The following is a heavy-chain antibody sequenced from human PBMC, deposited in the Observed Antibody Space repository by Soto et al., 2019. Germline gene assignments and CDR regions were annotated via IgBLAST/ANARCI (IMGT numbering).Heavy chain of an antibody. Sequence: HPGGSLRLSCAASGFTFSSYGMHWVRQAPGKGLEWVAVISYDGSNKYYADSVKGRFTISRDNSKNTLYLQMNSLRAEDTAVYYCGRDHYRFNSGYGFSMDVWGQGTTVTVSS. V-gene: IGHV3-30*03. D-gene: IGHD5-12*01. J-gene: IGHJ6*02. CDR3: GRDHYRFNSGYGFSMDV. CDR2: ISYDGSNK. CDR1: GFTFSSYG.